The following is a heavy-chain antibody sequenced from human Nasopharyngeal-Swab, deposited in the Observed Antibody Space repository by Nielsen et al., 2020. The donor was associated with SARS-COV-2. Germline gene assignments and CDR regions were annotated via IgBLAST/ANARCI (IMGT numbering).Heavy chain of an antibody. V-gene: IGHV3-73*01. CDR1: GFIFSDSA. CDR2: IRSKGNNYAT. Sequence: GESLKISCAASGFIFSDSAIHWVRQASGEGLGWVARIRSKGNNYATAYSASVKGRFIILRDDPTNTAYLQMNSLKTEDTSVYYCTRCGGGCYSGRDYWGQGTLVSVSS. D-gene: IGHD2-21*02. J-gene: IGHJ4*02. CDR3: TRCGGGCYSGRDY.